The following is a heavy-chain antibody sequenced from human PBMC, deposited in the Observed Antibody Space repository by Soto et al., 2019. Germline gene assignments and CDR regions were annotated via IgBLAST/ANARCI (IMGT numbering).Heavy chain of an antibody. Sequence: QVQLVESGGGVVQPGRSLRLSCTASGITFSRRSMHWVRQAPGRGLEWVAVISSEGSNKFYADSVKGRFTISRDNSKNTLYLQMNSLRSEDTAFYHCARIKTGTTGWFDPWGQGTQVTVSS. D-gene: IGHD1-1*01. V-gene: IGHV3-30-3*01. J-gene: IGHJ5*02. CDR2: ISSEGSNK. CDR3: ARIKTGTTGWFDP. CDR1: GITFSRRS.